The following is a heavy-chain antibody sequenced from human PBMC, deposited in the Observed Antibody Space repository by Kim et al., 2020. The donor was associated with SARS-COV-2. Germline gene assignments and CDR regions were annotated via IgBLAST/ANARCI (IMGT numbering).Heavy chain of an antibody. CDR3: AKDAVTTPHIYYYYYYGMDV. J-gene: IGHJ6*02. CDR2: ISYDGSNK. V-gene: IGHV3-30*18. Sequence: GGSLRLSCAASGFTFSSYGMHWVRQAPGKGLEWVAVISYDGSNKYYADSVKGRFTIPRDNSKNTLYLQMNSLRAEDTAVYYCAKDAVTTPHIYYYYYYGMDVWGQGTTVTVSS. CDR1: GFTFSSYG. D-gene: IGHD4-17*01.